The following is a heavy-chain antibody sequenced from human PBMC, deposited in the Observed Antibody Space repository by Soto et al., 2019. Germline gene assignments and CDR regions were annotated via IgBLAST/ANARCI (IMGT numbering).Heavy chain of an antibody. V-gene: IGHV4-59*01. Sequence: SETLSLTCTVSGGSISSYYWSWIRQPPGKGLEWIGYIYYSGSTNYNPSLKSRVTISVDTSKNQFSLKLSSVTAADTAVYYCARDRSGYDSFEVDYRGQGTLVTVSS. CDR3: ARDRSGYDSFEVDY. CDR2: IYYSGST. D-gene: IGHD5-12*01. CDR1: GGSISSYY. J-gene: IGHJ4*02.